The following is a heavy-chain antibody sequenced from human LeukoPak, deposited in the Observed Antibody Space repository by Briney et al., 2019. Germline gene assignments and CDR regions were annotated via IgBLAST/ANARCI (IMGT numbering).Heavy chain of an antibody. CDR2: IYPGESDI. CDR3: ARASGDGRFDY. CDR1: GYNFMTYW. D-gene: IGHD4-17*01. V-gene: IGHV5-51*01. Sequence: GESLKISCKVSGYNFMTYWISWVRQMPGKGLEWMGIIYPGESDIRYSPSFQGQVTISADKSISTAYLQWSSLKASDTAIYYCARASGDGRFDYWGQGTLVTVSS. J-gene: IGHJ4*02.